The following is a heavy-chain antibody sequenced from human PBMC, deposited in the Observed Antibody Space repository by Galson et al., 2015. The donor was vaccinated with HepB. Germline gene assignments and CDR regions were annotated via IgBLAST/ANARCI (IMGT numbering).Heavy chain of an antibody. CDR3: ARDGDGAVEYDH. D-gene: IGHD6-19*01. J-gene: IGHJ4*02. CDR2: INLDGSQT. V-gene: IGHV3-7*01. CDR1: EFTFSTYW. Sequence: SLRLSCAASEFTFSTYWMSWVRQALGKGLESVANINLDGSQTFYVDSVKGRFTISRDNAKDSLFLQMNSLRAEDTAVYYCARDGDGAVEYDHWGQGTLVTVSS.